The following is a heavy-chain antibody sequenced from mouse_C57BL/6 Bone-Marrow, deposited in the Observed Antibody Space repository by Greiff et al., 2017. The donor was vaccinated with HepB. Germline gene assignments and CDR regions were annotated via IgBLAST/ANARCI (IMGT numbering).Heavy chain of an antibody. Sequence: QVQLKQSGAELVRPGSSVKLSCKASGYTFTSYWMHWVKQRPIQGLEWIGNIDPSDSETHYNQKFKDKATLTVDKSSSTAYMQLSSLTSEDSAVYYCARERLRPYFDVWGTGTTVTVSS. CDR2: IDPSDSET. J-gene: IGHJ1*03. D-gene: IGHD2-4*01. CDR1: GYTFTSYW. CDR3: ARERLRPYFDV. V-gene: IGHV1-52*01.